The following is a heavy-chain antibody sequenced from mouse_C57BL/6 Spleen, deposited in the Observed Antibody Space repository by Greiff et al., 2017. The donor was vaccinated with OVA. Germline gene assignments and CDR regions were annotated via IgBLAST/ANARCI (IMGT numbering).Heavy chain of an antibody. CDR1: GYTFTDYY. D-gene: IGHD1-1*01. J-gene: IGHJ4*01. V-gene: IGHV1-19*01. CDR3: ARSGSNGAMDY. CDR2: INPYNGGT. Sequence: DVKLQESGPVLVKPGASVKMSCKASGYTFTDYYMNWVKQSHGKSLEWIGVINPYNGGTSYNQTFTGKATLTVDKSSSTAYMELNSLTSEDSAVYYCARSGSNGAMDYWGQGTTVTVSS.